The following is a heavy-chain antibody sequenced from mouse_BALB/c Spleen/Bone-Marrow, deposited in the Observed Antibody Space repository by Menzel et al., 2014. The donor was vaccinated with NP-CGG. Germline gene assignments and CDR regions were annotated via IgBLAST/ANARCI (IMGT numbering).Heavy chain of an antibody. CDR2: ISSGGSYT. Sequence: EVMLVESGGDLVKPGGSLKLSCAASGFTFTSYGMSWVRQTPDKRLEWVATISSGGSYTYYPDSVKGRFTISRGNAKNTLYLQMSSLKSEDTAMYYCARLGRDYFDYWGQGTTLTVSS. D-gene: IGHD4-1*01. CDR3: ARLGRDYFDY. CDR1: GFTFTSYG. V-gene: IGHV5-6*01. J-gene: IGHJ2*01.